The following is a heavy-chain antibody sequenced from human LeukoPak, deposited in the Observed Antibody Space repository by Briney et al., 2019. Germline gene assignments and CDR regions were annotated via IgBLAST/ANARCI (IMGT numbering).Heavy chain of an antibody. Sequence: GGSLRLSCAASGFTFSDYYMSWIRQAPGKGLEWVSSVSGNSFYIYYADSVRGRFTISRDNAKNSLYLQMNSLTAEDTAVYYCARTPYCGGDCSSAEYFQHWGQGTLVTVSS. V-gene: IGHV3-11*06. CDR3: ARTPYCGGDCSSAEYFQH. CDR2: VSGNSFYI. D-gene: IGHD2-21*02. CDR1: GFTFSDYY. J-gene: IGHJ1*01.